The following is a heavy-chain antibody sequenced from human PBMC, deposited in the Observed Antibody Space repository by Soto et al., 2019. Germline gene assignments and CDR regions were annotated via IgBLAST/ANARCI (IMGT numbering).Heavy chain of an antibody. CDR3: ARGPNYSNYDYYYYYGMDV. CDR1: GGTFSSYA. CDR2: IIPTFGTA. V-gene: IGHV1-69*13. Sequence: GASVKVSCKASGGTFSSYAISWVRQAPGQGLEWMGGIIPTFGTANYAQKFQGRVTITADESTSTAYMELSSLRSEDTAVYYCARGPNYSNYDYYYYYGMDVWGQGTTVTVSS. J-gene: IGHJ6*02. D-gene: IGHD4-4*01.